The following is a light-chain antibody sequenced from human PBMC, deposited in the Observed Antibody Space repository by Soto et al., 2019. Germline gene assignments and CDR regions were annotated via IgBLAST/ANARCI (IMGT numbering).Light chain of an antibody. J-gene: IGKJ2*01. CDR2: AAS. V-gene: IGKV1-39*01. CDR3: QQTYSTPYI. CDR1: QSISSY. Sequence: DLQMTQSPSSLSASVGDRVTITCRASQSISSYLNWYQQKPGKAPKLLIYAASSLQSGVPSRFSGSRSGTDFTLTISSLQPEDFAAYYCQQTYSTPYIFGQGTKLEIK.